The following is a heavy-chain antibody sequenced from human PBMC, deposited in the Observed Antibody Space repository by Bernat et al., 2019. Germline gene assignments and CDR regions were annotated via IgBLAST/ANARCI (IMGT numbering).Heavy chain of an antibody. D-gene: IGHD2-8*01. J-gene: IGHJ6*03. Sequence: EVQLVESGGGLVKPGESLRLSCAASGCTFSTYSMNGVRQAPGKGLEWIAYISDVSSHIYYADSVRGRFTISRDNAKNSLYLQMHSLRVEDTAVYYCARDGLVYARSSYMDVWGKGTTVTVSS. CDR2: ISDVSSHI. V-gene: IGHV3-21*05. CDR3: ARDGLVYARSSYMDV. CDR1: GCTFSTYS.